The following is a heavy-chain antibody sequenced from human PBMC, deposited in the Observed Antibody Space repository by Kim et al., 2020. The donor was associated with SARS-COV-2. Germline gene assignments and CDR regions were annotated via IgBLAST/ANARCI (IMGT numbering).Heavy chain of an antibody. CDR3: ARGALGPLRAFDI. Sequence: YAQKLQGRVTMTTDTSTSTAYMELRSLRSDDTAVYYCARGALGPLRAFDIWGQGTMVTVSS. J-gene: IGHJ3*02. V-gene: IGHV1-18*01. D-gene: IGHD7-27*01.